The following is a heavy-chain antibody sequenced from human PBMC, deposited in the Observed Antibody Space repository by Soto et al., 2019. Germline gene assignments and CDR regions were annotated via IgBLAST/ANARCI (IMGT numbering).Heavy chain of an antibody. Sequence: EVQVLESGGGLAQPGRSLRLSCAVSGLSFSSYAMTWVRQSPGKGLAWVSSISRSGNSTYSADSVRGRFTSSRDSSKNTLYLQMNSLRAEDTAVYYCAKDAKILDWLPTSYYFDFWGQGTLVTVSS. CDR3: AKDAKILDWLPTSYYFDF. J-gene: IGHJ4*02. D-gene: IGHD3-9*01. CDR1: GLSFSSYA. CDR2: ISRSGNST. V-gene: IGHV3-23*01.